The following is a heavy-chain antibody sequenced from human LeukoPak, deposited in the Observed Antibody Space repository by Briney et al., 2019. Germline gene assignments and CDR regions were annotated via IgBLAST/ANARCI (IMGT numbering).Heavy chain of an antibody. CDR2: ISNRDSP. D-gene: IGHD3/OR15-3a*01. V-gene: IGHV4-59*11. J-gene: IGHJ4*02. Sequence: SETLSLTCIVSGVPIWGLFGPGTGNPPGREWEGLGFISNRDSPSYKTGITSYTPSLKSRVSASADTARNRLSLRLTSVTAADTAVYYCARGRGGFWTGLDSWGQGTLVTVSS. CDR1: GVPIWGLF. CDR3: ARGRGGFWTGLDS.